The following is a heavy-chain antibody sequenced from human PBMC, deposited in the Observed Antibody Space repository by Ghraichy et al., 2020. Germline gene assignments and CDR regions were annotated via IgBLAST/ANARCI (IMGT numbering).Heavy chain of an antibody. D-gene: IGHD2-21*02. J-gene: IGHJ6*03. Sequence: ESLNISCAVSGGSMNNYYWSWIRQPPGKGLEWIGHIYYSGNTNYNPSLMGRISISVDTSKNQFSLEVNSVSAADTAVYFCARSFRSFCGGDCYPRLNYYTDVWGKGTTVSVSS. CDR2: IYYSGNT. CDR1: GGSMNNYY. CDR3: ARSFRSFCGGDCYPRLNYYTDV. V-gene: IGHV4-59*01.